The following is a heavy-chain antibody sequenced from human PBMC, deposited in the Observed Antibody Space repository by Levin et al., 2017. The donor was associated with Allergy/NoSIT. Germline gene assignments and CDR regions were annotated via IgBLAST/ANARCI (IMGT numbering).Heavy chain of an antibody. J-gene: IGHJ5*02. CDR3: ARGLGIWAPGP. D-gene: IGHD1-26*01. CDR1: GFTFSIHS. V-gene: IGHV3-48*04. CDR2: MTRNGETI. Sequence: QSGGSLRLSCAASGFTFSIHSMYWVRQAPGKGLEWISYMTRNGETIYYADSVKGRFTISRDNAKNSLYLQMNSLRVDDTAVYYCARGLGIWAPGPWGQGTLVTVSS.